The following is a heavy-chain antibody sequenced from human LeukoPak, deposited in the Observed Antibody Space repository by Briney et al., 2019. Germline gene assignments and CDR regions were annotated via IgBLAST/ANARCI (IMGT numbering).Heavy chain of an antibody. J-gene: IGHJ4*02. Sequence: GGSLRLSCAAPGFTFSNAWMSWVRQAPGKGLEWVGRIKSKTDGGTTDYAAPVKGRFTISRDESKNTLYLQMNSLKTEDTAVYYCTTGSLLLWFGELFDYWGQGTLVTVSS. CDR2: IKSKTDGGTT. D-gene: IGHD3-10*01. CDR1: GFTFSNAW. CDR3: TTGSLLLWFGELFDY. V-gene: IGHV3-15*01.